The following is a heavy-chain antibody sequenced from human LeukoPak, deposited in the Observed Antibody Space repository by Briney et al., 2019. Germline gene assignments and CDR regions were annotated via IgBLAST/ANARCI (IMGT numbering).Heavy chain of an antibody. Sequence: GASEKVSCKASGYTFTGYYMHWVRQAPGQGLEWMGRVTSHSGGTNYAPRFQGRVTMTRDTSTSTAYMELSRLKSDDTAVYYCARGYNYGHDYWGQGTLVTVSS. J-gene: IGHJ4*02. CDR2: VTSHSGGT. V-gene: IGHV1-2*06. CDR1: GYTFTGYY. D-gene: IGHD5-18*01. CDR3: ARGYNYGHDY.